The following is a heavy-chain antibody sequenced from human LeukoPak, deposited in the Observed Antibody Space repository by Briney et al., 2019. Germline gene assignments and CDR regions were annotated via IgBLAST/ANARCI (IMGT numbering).Heavy chain of an antibody. CDR3: ARLGYGDYPFDY. CDR1: GYSISSGYY. J-gene: IGHJ4*02. CDR2: IYRSGSA. V-gene: IGHV4-38-2*02. Sequence: PSETLSLTCTVSGYSISSGYYWGWIRQPPGKGLEWIGNIYRSGSAYYRPSLKSRVTKLVDTSKNQFSLNLRSVTAADTAVYYCARLGYGDYPFDYWGQGTLVTVSS. D-gene: IGHD4-17*01.